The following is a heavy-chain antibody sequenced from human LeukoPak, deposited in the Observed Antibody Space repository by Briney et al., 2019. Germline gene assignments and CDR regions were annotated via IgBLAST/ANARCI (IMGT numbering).Heavy chain of an antibody. CDR3: ARRTSSSGAFDY. D-gene: IGHD6-6*01. Sequence: SQTLSLTCTVSGGSISSGSYYWSWIRQPPGKGLEWIGYIYFSGSTNYNPSLKSRVTISVDTSKIQFSLKLSSVTAADTAVYYCARRTSSSGAFDYWGQGTLVTVSS. CDR1: GGSISSGSYY. J-gene: IGHJ4*02. CDR2: IYFSGST. V-gene: IGHV4-61*09.